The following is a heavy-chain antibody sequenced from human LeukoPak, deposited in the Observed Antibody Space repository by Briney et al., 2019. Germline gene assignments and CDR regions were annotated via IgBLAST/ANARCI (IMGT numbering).Heavy chain of an antibody. D-gene: IGHD5-18*01. CDR3: ARGVFGGNNFGSDYYSYGLDV. CDR1: GVTFSSYG. J-gene: IGHJ6*02. CDR2: ISYDGRDI. Sequence: GGSLRLSCAASGVTFSSYGMHWVRQAPGKGLEWVAVISYDGRDIHYADSVKGRLTISRDNSKNTLYLLMDSLRDEDTAVYYCARGVFGGNNFGSDYYSYGLDVWGQGTTVTVSS. V-gene: IGHV3-30*03.